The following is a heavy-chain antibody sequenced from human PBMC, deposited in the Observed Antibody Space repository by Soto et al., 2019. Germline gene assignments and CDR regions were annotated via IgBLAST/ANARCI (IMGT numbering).Heavy chain of an antibody. CDR3: ARDGSYYYDSSGFSGNYYYGMDV. Sequence: ASVKVSCKASGYTFTSYGISWVRQAPGQGLEWMGWISAYNGNTNYAQKLQGRVTMTTDTSTSTAYMELRSLRSDDTAVYYCARDGSYYYDSSGFSGNYYYGMDVWGQGTTVTVSS. CDR2: ISAYNGNT. V-gene: IGHV1-18*04. D-gene: IGHD3-22*01. CDR1: GYTFTSYG. J-gene: IGHJ6*02.